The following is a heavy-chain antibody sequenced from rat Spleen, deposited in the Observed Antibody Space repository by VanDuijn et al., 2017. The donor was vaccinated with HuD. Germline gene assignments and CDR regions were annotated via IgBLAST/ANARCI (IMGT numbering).Heavy chain of an antibody. J-gene: IGHJ2*01. CDR2: ISSDGGRN. V-gene: IGHV5-29*01. CDR1: GFTFSDFF. D-gene: IGHD1-3*01. CDR3: ATYGYGSYAY. Sequence: EVQLVESDGGLVQPGRSLNLSCAASGFTFSDFFMAWVRQAPTKGLEWVATISSDGGRNFYRDSVKGRFTISRDNAKSSLYLQMDSLRSEDTATYYCATYGYGSYAYWGQGVMVTVSS.